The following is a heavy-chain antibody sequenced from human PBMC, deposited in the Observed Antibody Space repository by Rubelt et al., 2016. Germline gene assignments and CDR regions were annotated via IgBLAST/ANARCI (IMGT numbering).Heavy chain of an antibody. V-gene: IGHV4-59*01. CDR3: ATAPRGKAYFDF. Sequence: QVQLQESGPGLVKPSETLSLTCTVSGGSISSYYWSWIRPPPGKGLEWIGYVSYRGSTNYNPSPKSRVTISVDTSKKQLSLRLSSVTAADTAVYYCATAPRGKAYFDFWARGTLVTVSS. CDR1: GGSISSYY. J-gene: IGHJ2*01. CDR2: VSYRGST. D-gene: IGHD3-10*01.